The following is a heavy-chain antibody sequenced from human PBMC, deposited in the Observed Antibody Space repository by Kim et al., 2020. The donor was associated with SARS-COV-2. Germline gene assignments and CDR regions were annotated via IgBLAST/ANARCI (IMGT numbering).Heavy chain of an antibody. CDR3: ARAFDGAGGLDDGFDS. CDR1: GGRISSYY. V-gene: IGHV4-59*01. D-gene: IGHD3-10*01. J-gene: IGHJ4*02. CDR2: IYYSGSI. Sequence: SETLSLTCTVSGGRISSYYWNWIRQSPGKGLEWIGYIYYSGSINYNPSLKSRVTISLETSKNQFSLKLNSVTAADTAVYYCARAFDGAGGLDDGFDSWGQGILVTVSS.